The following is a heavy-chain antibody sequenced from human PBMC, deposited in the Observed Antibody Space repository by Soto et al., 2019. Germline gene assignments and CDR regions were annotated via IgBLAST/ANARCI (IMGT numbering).Heavy chain of an antibody. CDR1: GGSISSSSYY. D-gene: IGHD6-13*01. J-gene: IGHJ5*02. CDR2: IYYSGNT. V-gene: IGHV4-39*01. CDR3: ARVQQQYIWFDP. Sequence: PSETLSLTCTVSGGSISSSSYYWGWIRQPPGKGLEWIGSIYYSGNTYYNPSLKSRVTISVDTSKDQFSLKLSSVTAADTAVYFCARVQQQYIWFDPWGQGTLVTVSS.